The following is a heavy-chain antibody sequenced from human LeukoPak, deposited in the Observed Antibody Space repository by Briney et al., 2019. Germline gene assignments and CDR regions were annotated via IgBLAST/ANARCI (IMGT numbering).Heavy chain of an antibody. CDR2: IIHSGCT. D-gene: IGHD3-10*01. Sequence: SETLSLTCAVYGGSFSGYYWSWIRQPPGKGLEWIGEIIHSGCTNYNPSLKSRVTISVDTSKNQFSLKLSSVTAADTAVYYCARHGDYYGSGSRYWGQGTLVTVSS. CDR1: GGSFSGYY. CDR3: ARHGDYYGSGSRY. V-gene: IGHV4-34*12. J-gene: IGHJ4*02.